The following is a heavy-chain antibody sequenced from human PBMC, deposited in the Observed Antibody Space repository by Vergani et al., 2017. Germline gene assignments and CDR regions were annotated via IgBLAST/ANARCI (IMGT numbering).Heavy chain of an antibody. J-gene: IGHJ5*02. V-gene: IGHV3-21*01. CDR3: ARGITMVRGVTSA. Sequence: EVQLVESGGGLVKPGGSLRLSCAASGFTFSSYSMNWVRQAPGKGLEWVSSISSSSSYIYYADSVKGRFTISRDNAKNSLYLQMNCLRAEDTAVYFCARGITMVRGVTSAWGQGTLVTVSS. CDR1: GFTFSSYS. CDR2: ISSSSSYI. D-gene: IGHD3-10*01.